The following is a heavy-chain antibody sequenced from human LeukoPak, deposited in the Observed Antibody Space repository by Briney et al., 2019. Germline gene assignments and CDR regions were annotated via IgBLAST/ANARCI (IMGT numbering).Heavy chain of an antibody. CDR1: GGTFSNYA. V-gene: IGHV1-69*05. D-gene: IGHD2-15*01. CDR2: IIPIFGTA. Sequence: SVKVSCKASGGTFSNYAISWVRQAPGQGLEWMGRIIPIFGTANYAQKFQGRVTITTDESTSTAYMELSSLRSEDTAVYYCARERYRYCSGGSCYLPGYWGQGTLVTVSS. J-gene: IGHJ4*02. CDR3: ARERYRYCSGGSCYLPGY.